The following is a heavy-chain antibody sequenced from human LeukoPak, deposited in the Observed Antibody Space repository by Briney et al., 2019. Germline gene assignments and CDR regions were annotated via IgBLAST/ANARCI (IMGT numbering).Heavy chain of an antibody. CDR1: GFTFSSYA. D-gene: IGHD6-13*01. CDR3: ATGAYSSSWYIGVYYYYYMDV. CDR2: ISGRGGST. Sequence: PGGSLRLSCAASGFTFSSYAMSWVRQAPGMGLEWVSAISGRGGSTYYAESVKGRFTISRVNSTNTLYLQMNSLRVEDTAVYYCATGAYSSSWYIGVYYYYYMDVWGKGTTVTVSS. V-gene: IGHV3-23*01. J-gene: IGHJ6*03.